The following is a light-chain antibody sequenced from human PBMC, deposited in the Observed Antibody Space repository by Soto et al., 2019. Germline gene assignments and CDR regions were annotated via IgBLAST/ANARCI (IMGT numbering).Light chain of an antibody. CDR2: KAS. Sequence: IQMTQSPSTLSASVGDRVTITCRASQSISSWLAWYQQKPGKAPKLLIYKASSLESGVPSRFSGSGSGTEFTLTISSLQPDDFATYYCKQYNSYPYTFGQGTKLEIK. V-gene: IGKV1-5*03. CDR3: KQYNSYPYT. CDR1: QSISSW. J-gene: IGKJ2*01.